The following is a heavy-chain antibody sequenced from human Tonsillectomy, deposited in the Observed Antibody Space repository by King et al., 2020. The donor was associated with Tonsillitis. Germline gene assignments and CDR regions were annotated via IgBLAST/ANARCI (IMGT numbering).Heavy chain of an antibody. D-gene: IGHD6-13*01. CDR3: ARHKLRYSSSWEYYFDY. J-gene: IGHJ4*02. CDR1: GYSFTSYW. CDR2: IYPGDSDT. Sequence: VQLVQSGAEVKKPGESLKISCKGSGYSFTSYWIGWVRQMPGKGLEWMGIIYPGDSDTRYSPSFQGQVTISADKSISTAYLQWSSLKASDTAMYYCARHKLRYSSSWEYYFDYWGQGTLVTVSS. V-gene: IGHV5-51*01.